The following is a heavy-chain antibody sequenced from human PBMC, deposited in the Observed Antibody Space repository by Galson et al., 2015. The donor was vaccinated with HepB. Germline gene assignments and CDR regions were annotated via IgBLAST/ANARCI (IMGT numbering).Heavy chain of an antibody. V-gene: IGHV1-69*13. CDR3: ARGLRSGGSIDY. CDR1: GGIFSSYA. Sequence: SVKVSCKASGGIFSSYAVSWVRQAPGQGLEWVGGIVSIFDRPDYAQKFQGRVTISVDETKSAAYLEMRRLTSEDTAMYYCARGLRSGGSIDYWGQGTLVTVSS. J-gene: IGHJ4*02. CDR2: IVSIFDRP. D-gene: IGHD6-19*01.